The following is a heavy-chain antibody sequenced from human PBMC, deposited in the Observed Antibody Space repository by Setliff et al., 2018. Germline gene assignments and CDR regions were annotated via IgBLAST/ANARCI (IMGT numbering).Heavy chain of an antibody. V-gene: IGHV3-20*04. Sequence: PGGSLRLSCAGSGFSFSIFWMSWVRQAPGKGLEWVSGINWNGGSTGYADSVKGRFTISRDNAKNSLYLQMDSLRAEDTAVYYCVRTLFLQYYGGRSGGYFDYWGQGSLVTVSS. CDR2: INWNGGST. CDR3: VRTLFLQYYGGRSGGYFDY. J-gene: IGHJ4*02. D-gene: IGHD4-17*01. CDR1: GFSFSIFW.